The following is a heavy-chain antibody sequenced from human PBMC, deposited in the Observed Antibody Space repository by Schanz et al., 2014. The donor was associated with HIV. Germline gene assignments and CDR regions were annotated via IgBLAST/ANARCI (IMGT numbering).Heavy chain of an antibody. CDR2: IESKNDGGTT. CDR3: ANLVVAATDDAFDI. V-gene: IGHV3-15*04. D-gene: IGHD2-15*01. Sequence: EVQLVESGGGLVKPGGSRRISCAASGFSFTNAWMSWVRQAPGKGLEWVGRIESKNDGGTTDYAAPVRGRFSISRDDSKKTLYLQMNSLKTEDTAVYYCANLVVAATDDAFDIWGQGTMVTVSS. CDR1: GFSFTNAW. J-gene: IGHJ3*02.